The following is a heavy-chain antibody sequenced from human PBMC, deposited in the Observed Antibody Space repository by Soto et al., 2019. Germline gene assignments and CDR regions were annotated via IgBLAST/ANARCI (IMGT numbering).Heavy chain of an antibody. J-gene: IGHJ4*02. V-gene: IGHV1-69*13. CDR2: IIPIFGTA. CDR3: AREGGYYYDSSGYYRPHFDY. Sequence: SVKVSFKASGGTFSSYAISWVRQAPGQGLEWMGGIIPIFGTANYAQKFQGRVTITADESTSTAYMELSSLRSEDTAVYYCAREGGYYYDSSGYYRPHFDYWGQGTLVTVSS. D-gene: IGHD3-22*01. CDR1: GGTFSSYA.